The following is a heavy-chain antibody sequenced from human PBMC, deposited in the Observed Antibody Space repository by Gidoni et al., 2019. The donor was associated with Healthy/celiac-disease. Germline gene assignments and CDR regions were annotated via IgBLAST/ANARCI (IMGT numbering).Heavy chain of an antibody. V-gene: IGHV3-11*06. CDR2: ISSSSSYT. J-gene: IGHJ4*02. Sequence: QVQLVESGGGLVKPGGSLRLSCAASGFTFSDYYMSWIRQAPGKGLEWVSYISSSSSYTNYADSVKGRFTISRDNAKNSLYLQMNSLRAEDTAVYYCAREFPFNYYDYWGQGTLVTVSS. CDR3: AREFPFNYYDY. CDR1: GFTFSDYY.